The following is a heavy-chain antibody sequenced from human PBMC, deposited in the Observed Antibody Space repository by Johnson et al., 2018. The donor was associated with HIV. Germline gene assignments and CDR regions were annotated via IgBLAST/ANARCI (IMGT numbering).Heavy chain of an antibody. J-gene: IGHJ3*02. CDR3: AKDWDDSYGPDALDI. Sequence: VQLVESGGGLVQPGRSLRLSCAASGFTFDDYAMHWVRLAPGKGLEWVSGISWNSASIGYAYSVKGRFTISRDNAKNSLYLQMNSLRAEDTAVYYCAKDWDDSYGPDALDIWGQGTMVTVSS. V-gene: IGHV3-9*01. D-gene: IGHD5-18*01. CDR2: ISWNSASI. CDR1: GFTFDDYA.